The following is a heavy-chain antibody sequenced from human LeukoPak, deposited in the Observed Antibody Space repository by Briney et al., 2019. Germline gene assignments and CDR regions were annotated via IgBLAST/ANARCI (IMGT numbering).Heavy chain of an antibody. V-gene: IGHV1-69*13. CDR1: GGTFSSYA. CDR3: ARSVGIPGTTGGDPYYYYYGMDV. J-gene: IGHJ6*02. D-gene: IGHD1-20*01. Sequence: ASVKVSCKASGGTFSSYAISWVRQAPGQGLEWMGGIIPIFGTANYAQKFQGRVTITADESTSTAYMELSSLRSEDTAVYYCARSVGIPGTTGGDPYYYYYGMDVWGQGTTVTVSS. CDR2: IIPIFGTA.